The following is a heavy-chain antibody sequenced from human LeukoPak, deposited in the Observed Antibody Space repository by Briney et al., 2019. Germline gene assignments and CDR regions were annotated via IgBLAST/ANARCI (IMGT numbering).Heavy chain of an antibody. CDR1: GASISSYY. CDR3: ASQLGGTTFH. D-gene: IGHD1-1*01. J-gene: IGHJ4*02. V-gene: IGHV4-59*03. Sequence: PSETLSLTCTVSGASISSYYWSWIRQPPGQGLEWIGYVHYSGISDYNPSLQSRVTISVDTSKSQFSLKLSPVTAADTAVYYCASQLGGTTFHWGQGTLVTVSS. CDR2: VHYSGIS.